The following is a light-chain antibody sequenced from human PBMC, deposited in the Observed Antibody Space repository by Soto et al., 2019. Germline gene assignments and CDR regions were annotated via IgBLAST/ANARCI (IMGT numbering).Light chain of an antibody. CDR2: EAS. J-gene: IGKJ1*01. V-gene: IGKV1-5*03. CDR1: QSISHW. CDR3: QQYNSYPST. Sequence: DLPMTQSPSTLSASIGDTVTITCRASQSISHWLAWYQQQPGKAPSLLIYEASTLQSGVQSRFSGSGSGTEFTLTISSLQPDDFAHDHCQQYNSYPSTVGQGTKVEIK.